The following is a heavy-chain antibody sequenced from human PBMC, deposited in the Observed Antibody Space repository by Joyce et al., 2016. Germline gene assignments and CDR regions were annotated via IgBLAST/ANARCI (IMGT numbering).Heavy chain of an antibody. CDR2: ISAYNGNT. CDR3: ATDSRGVGGSFDY. CDR1: TYSFSSYG. Sequence: QVQLVQSGAEVKKHGASVKVSCKASTYSFSSYGFTWVRQAPGQGLEWMGWISAYNGNTRYAQNLHGRVTMTTDTSTSTAYMDLRTLRSDDTAVYYCATDSRGVGGSFDYWGHGTLVSVSS. J-gene: IGHJ4*01. D-gene: IGHD2-15*01. V-gene: IGHV1-18*01.